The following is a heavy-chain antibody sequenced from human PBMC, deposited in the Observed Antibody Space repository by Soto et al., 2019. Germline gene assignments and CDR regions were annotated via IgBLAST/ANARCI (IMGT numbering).Heavy chain of an antibody. CDR1: GFSLSNARMG. CDR3: ARIRVGYDFWSGYPYYFDY. Sequence: SGPTLVNPTETLTLTCTVSGFSLSNARMGVSWIRQPPGKALEWLAHIFSNDEKSYSTSLKSRLTISKDTSKSQVVLTMTNMDPVDTATYYCARIRVGYDFWSGYPYYFDYWGQGTLVTVSS. CDR2: IFSNDEK. V-gene: IGHV2-26*01. J-gene: IGHJ4*02. D-gene: IGHD3-3*01.